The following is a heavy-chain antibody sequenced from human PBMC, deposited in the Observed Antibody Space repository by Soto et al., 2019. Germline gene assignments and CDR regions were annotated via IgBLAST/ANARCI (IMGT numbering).Heavy chain of an antibody. CDR2: ISGSGGST. Sequence: SLRPSCVASGFTFSSHAMSWHHQAPGKGLEWVSGISGSGGSTDYADSVKGRFTISRDKSKNTLHLQMDSLRAEDTALYYCANSYSERYFDYWGQGTLVTVSS. CDR3: ANSYSERYFDY. D-gene: IGHD4-4*01. J-gene: IGHJ4*02. CDR1: GFTFSSHA. V-gene: IGHV3-23*01.